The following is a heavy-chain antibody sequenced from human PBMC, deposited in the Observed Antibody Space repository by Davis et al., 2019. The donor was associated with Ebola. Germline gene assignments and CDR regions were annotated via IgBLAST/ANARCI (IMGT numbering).Heavy chain of an antibody. Sequence: GESLKISCAASGFTFSSYSMNWVRQAPGKGLEWVSSISSSSSYIYYADSVKGRFTISRDNAKNSLYLQMNSLRAEDTAVYYCARGLAYYDFWSGYTSDNWFDPWGQGTLVTVSS. J-gene: IGHJ5*02. D-gene: IGHD3-3*01. CDR3: ARGLAYYDFWSGYTSDNWFDP. V-gene: IGHV3-21*01. CDR2: ISSSSSYI. CDR1: GFTFSSYS.